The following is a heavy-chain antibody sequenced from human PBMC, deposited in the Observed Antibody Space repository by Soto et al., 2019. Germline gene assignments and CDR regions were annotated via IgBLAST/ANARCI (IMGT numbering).Heavy chain of an antibody. V-gene: IGHV3-15*04. J-gene: IGHJ5*02. CDR2: IVSKKDNGRI. D-gene: IGHD5-12*01. Sequence: PGGSLRLSCEESGLSISDAWMSWVRLPPGHGREWEGRIVSKKDNGRIDYAPPVRGGSTISKYHAKSTVYLQMNSEDIEDTGVYYWTTLWTWDRGYDLDPWGQGTLVTVSS. CDR1: GLSISDAW. CDR3: TTLWTWDRGYDLDP.